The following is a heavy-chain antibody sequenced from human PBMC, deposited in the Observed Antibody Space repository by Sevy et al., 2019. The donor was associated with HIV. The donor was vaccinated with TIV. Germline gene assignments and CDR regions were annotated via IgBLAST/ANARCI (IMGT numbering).Heavy chain of an antibody. J-gene: IGHJ6*02. CDR3: ARGQRFYGSGSHRYYYGMDV. D-gene: IGHD3-10*01. CDR1: GGSFSGYY. CDR2: INHSGST. Sequence: SENLSLTCAVYGGSFSGYYWSWIRQPPGKGLEWIGEINHSGSTNYNPSLKSRVTISVVTSKNQFSLKLSSVTAADTAVYCCARGQRFYGSGSHRYYYGMDVWGQGTTVTVSS. V-gene: IGHV4-34*01.